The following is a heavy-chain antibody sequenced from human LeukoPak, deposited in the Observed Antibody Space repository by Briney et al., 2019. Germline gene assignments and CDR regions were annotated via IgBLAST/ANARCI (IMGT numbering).Heavy chain of an antibody. Sequence: SVKVSCKASGGTFSSYAISWVRQAPGQGLEWMGGIIPIFGTANYAQKFQGRVTITTDESTSTAYMELSSLRSEDTAVYYCARGAGHSSSSLPYDYWGQGTLVTVSS. CDR3: ARGAGHSSSSLPYDY. J-gene: IGHJ4*02. V-gene: IGHV1-69*05. D-gene: IGHD6-6*01. CDR2: IIPIFGTA. CDR1: GGTFSSYA.